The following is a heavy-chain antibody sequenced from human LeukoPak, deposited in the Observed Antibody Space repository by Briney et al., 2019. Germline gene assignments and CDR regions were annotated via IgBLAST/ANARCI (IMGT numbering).Heavy chain of an antibody. CDR3: ATPRGYSYGYINY. D-gene: IGHD5-18*01. V-gene: IGHV4-34*01. CDR2: INHSGST. CDR1: GGSFSGYY. J-gene: IGHJ4*02. Sequence: PSETLSLTCAVYGGSFSGYYWSWIRQPPGKGLEWIGEINHSGSTNYNPSLKSRATISVDTSKNQFSLKLSSVTAADTAVYYCATPRGYSYGYINYWGQGTLATVSS.